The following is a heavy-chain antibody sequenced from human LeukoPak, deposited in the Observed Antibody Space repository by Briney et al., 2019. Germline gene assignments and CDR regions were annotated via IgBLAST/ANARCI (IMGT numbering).Heavy chain of an antibody. Sequence: SVKVSCKASGGTFISYAISWVRQAPGQGLEWVGGIIPIFGTANYAQKFQGRVTITADESTSTAYMELSSLRSEDTAVYYCARGGVGYCSGGSCYYLHWGQGTLVTVSS. CDR3: ARGGVGYCSGGSCYYLH. D-gene: IGHD2-15*01. J-gene: IGHJ1*01. V-gene: IGHV1-69*01. CDR1: GGTFISYA. CDR2: IIPIFGTA.